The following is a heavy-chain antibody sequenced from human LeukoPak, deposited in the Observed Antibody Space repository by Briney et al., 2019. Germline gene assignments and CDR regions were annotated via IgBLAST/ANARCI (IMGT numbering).Heavy chain of an antibody. CDR1: GYTFTSNY. Sequence: ASVKVSCKASGYTFTSNYIHWVRLAPGQGLEWMGMIYPRDGSTSYAQKFQGRVTVTRDTSTSTVHMELSGLRSEDTAVYYCARDTDIVVSPALTDGMDVWGQGTTVTVSS. CDR2: IYPRDGST. D-gene: IGHD2-2*01. J-gene: IGHJ6*02. CDR3: ARDTDIVVSPALTDGMDV. V-gene: IGHV1-46*01.